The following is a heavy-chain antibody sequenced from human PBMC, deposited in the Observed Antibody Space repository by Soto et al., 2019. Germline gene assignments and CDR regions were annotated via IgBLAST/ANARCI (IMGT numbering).Heavy chain of an antibody. CDR2: IYWDDAT. D-gene: IGHD1-26*01. CDR1: GFSLSSTGVG. J-gene: IGHJ4*02. Sequence: QITLKESGPTLVQPTQTLMLTCTFSGFSLSSTGVGVSWIRQPPGKALEWLALIYWDDATRYSPFLKSRLTITKDTSKNQVVLTMTNLGPVDTATYYCAHRTMTLGYYFNYWGQGTLVTVSS. V-gene: IGHV2-5*02. CDR3: AHRTMTLGYYFNY.